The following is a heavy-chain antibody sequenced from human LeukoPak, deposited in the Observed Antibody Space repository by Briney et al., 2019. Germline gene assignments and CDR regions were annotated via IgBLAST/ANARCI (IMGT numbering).Heavy chain of an antibody. CDR2: IYYSGST. V-gene: IGHV4-30-4*01. Sequence: SETLSLTCTVSGGSISSGDYYWSWIRQPPGKGLEWIGYIYYSGSTYYNPSLKSRVTISVDTSKNQFSLKLSSVTAADTAVYYCARAGGFFSPFGYWGQGTLVTVSS. CDR3: ARAGGFFSPFGY. D-gene: IGHD3-3*01. CDR1: GGSISSGDYY. J-gene: IGHJ4*02.